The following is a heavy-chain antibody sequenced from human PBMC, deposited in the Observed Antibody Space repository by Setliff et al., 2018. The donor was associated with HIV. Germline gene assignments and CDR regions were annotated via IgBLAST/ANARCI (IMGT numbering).Heavy chain of an antibody. CDR1: RYSFTNYW. Sequence: GESLKISCKGSRYSFTNYWIGWVRQMPGKGLEWMGIIYPGDSDTRYSPAFQGQVTISADKSISTAYLHWSSPKASDSAMYYCARHFSVAGDAFDIWGQGTMVTVSS. D-gene: IGHD6-19*01. CDR3: ARHFSVAGDAFDI. V-gene: IGHV5-51*01. CDR2: IYPGDSDT. J-gene: IGHJ3*02.